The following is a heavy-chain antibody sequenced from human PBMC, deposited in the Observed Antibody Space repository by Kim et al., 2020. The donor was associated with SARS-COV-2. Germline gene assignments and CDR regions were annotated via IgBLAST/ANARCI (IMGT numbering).Heavy chain of an antibody. D-gene: IGHD3-3*01. J-gene: IGHJ4*02. V-gene: IGHV7-4-1*02. CDR1: GYTFTSYA. Sequence: ASVKVSCKASGYTFTSYAMNWVRQAPGQGLEWMGWINTNTGNPTYAQGFTGRFVFSFDTSVSTAYLQISSLKAEDTAVYYCARAPKTTIFGVVISPGYFDYWGQGTLVTVSS. CDR2: INTNTGNP. CDR3: ARAPKTTIFGVVISPGYFDY.